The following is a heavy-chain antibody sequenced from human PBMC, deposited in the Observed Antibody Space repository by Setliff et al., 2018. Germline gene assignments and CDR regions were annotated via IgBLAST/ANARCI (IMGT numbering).Heavy chain of an antibody. D-gene: IGHD2-8*01. CDR1: GYTFTSYG. J-gene: IGHJ4*02. V-gene: IGHV1-8*02. Sequence: ASVKVSCKASGYTFTSYGISWVRQATGQGLEWMGWINPNSGNTGYAQNFQGRVTMTRNTSIRTVYMELNSLRSEDTAVYYCARGRYCTTLSCPYYFDYWGQGTLVTVSS. CDR3: ARGRYCTTLSCPYYFDY. CDR2: INPNSGNT.